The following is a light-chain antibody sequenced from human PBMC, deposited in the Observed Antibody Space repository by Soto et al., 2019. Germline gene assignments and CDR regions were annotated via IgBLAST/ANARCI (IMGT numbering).Light chain of an antibody. CDR2: GNS. CDR3: QSYDSSLSGAV. CDR1: SSNIGAGYD. J-gene: IGLJ7*01. V-gene: IGLV1-40*01. Sequence: QSVLTQPPSVPGAPGQRVTISCTGSSSNIGAGYDVHWYQQLPGTAPKLLIYGNSNRPSGVPDRFSGSKSGTSASLAITGLQAEDEADYYCQSYDSSLSGAVFGGGTHLTVL.